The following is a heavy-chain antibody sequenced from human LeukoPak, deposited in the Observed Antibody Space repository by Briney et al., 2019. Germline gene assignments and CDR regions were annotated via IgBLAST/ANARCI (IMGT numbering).Heavy chain of an antibody. CDR1: GFTFSSSW. CDR2: IKQDGSDK. D-gene: IGHD6-19*01. V-gene: IGHV3-7*02. CDR3: ASRRPYSSGGHIDY. J-gene: IGHJ4*02. Sequence: GGSLRLSCSASGFTFSSSWMSWVRQAPGRGLEWVANIKQDGSDKYYVDSVKGRFTISRDNAENSLYLQMNSLRAEDTAVYYCASRRPYSSGGHIDYWGQGTLVTVSS.